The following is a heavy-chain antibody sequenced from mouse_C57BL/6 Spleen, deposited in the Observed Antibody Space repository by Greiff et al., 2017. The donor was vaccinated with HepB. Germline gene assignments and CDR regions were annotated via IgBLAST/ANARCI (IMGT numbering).Heavy chain of an antibody. CDR3: AREYYGSSYDY. J-gene: IGHJ2*01. D-gene: IGHD1-1*01. CDR1: GYAFSSSW. CDR2: IYPGDGDT. V-gene: IGHV1-82*01. Sequence: QVQLQQSGPELVKPGASVKISCKASGYAFSSSWMNWVKQRPGKGLEWIGRIYPGDGDTNYNGKFKGKATLTADKSSITAYMQLSSLTSEDSAVYFCAREYYGSSYDYWGQGTTLTVSS.